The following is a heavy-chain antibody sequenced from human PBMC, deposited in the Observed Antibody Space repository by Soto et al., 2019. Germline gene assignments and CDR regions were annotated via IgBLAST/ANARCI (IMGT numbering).Heavy chain of an antibody. CDR2: INHSGST. CDR3: ARKRMTTRPNWFDP. V-gene: IGHV4-34*01. CDR1: GGSFSCYY. Sequence: PSETLSLTCAVYGGSFSCYYWSWIRQPPGKGLEWIGEINHSGSTNYNPSLKSRVTISVDTSKNQFSLKLSSVTAADTAVYYCARKRMTTRPNWFDPWGQGTLVTVSS. J-gene: IGHJ5*02. D-gene: IGHD4-4*01.